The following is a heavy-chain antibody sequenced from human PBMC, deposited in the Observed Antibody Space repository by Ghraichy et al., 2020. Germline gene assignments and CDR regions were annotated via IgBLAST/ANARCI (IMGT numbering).Heavy chain of an antibody. V-gene: IGHV4-59*01. D-gene: IGHD3-22*01. CDR1: GGSLSSYY. Sequence: SETLSLTCTVSGGSLSSYYWSWIRQPPGKGLEWIGYIYNSGNTNYNPSLKSRVTISVDTSKNQFSLKLSSVTVADTAVYYCARTRSGYYSDYWGQGTLVTVSS. CDR3: ARTRSGYYSDY. J-gene: IGHJ4*02. CDR2: IYNSGNT.